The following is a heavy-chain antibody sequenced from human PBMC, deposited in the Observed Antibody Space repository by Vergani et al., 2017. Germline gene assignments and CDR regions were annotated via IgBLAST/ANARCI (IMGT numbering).Heavy chain of an antibody. CDR2: IMPDGSAT. CDR3: AKSGFVGAFET. CDR1: GFTFSDFW. J-gene: IGHJ6*02. Sequence: VQLVESGGGVVQPGGSLRLSCAASGFTFSDFWMTWVRQVPGKGLEWVANIMPDGSATMYADSLRGRFSISRDNAKNSLHLHMSSLRVEDTAVYFCAKSGFVGAFETWGQGTAVTVSS. V-gene: IGHV3-7*01. D-gene: IGHD3-9*01.